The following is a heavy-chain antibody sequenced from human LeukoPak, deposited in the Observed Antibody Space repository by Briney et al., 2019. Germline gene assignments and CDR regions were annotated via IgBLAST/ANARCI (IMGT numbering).Heavy chain of an antibody. CDR1: GGSISSCCYY. D-gene: IGHD5-24*01. Sequence: SETLSLTCTVSGGSISSCCYYWSWIRQHPGKGLEGIGYICYSGSTYYNPSLKSRVTISVDTSKNQFSLTLSSVTAADPAVSYCAREEKRAGYNSDGMDVWGQGTTVTVSS. CDR2: ICYSGST. V-gene: IGHV4-31*03. J-gene: IGHJ6*02. CDR3: AREEKRAGYNSDGMDV.